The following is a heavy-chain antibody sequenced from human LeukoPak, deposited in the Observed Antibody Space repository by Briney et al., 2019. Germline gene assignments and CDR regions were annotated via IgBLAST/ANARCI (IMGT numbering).Heavy chain of an antibody. CDR3: TRRSYYDSSGYNY. CDR1: GFTFSSYG. D-gene: IGHD3-22*01. J-gene: IGHJ4*02. CDR2: VSATGYTT. V-gene: IGHV3-23*01. Sequence: GGSLRLSCVASGFTFSSYGMSWVRQAPGKGLEWVSYVSATGYTTSYADSVKGRFTISRDNAKNTVFLQMNSLKTEDTAVYYCTRRSYYDSSGYNYWGQGTLVTVSS.